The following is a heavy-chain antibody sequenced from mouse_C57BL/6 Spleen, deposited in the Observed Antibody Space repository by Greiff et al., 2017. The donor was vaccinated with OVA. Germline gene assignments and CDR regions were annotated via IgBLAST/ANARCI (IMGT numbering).Heavy chain of an antibody. CDR1: GFNIKDDY. V-gene: IGHV14-4*01. CDR2: IDPENGDT. CDR3: TTDTTVVDY. D-gene: IGHD1-1*01. J-gene: IGHJ2*01. Sequence: VQLQQSGAELVRPGASVKLSCTASGFNIKDDYMHWVKQRPEQGLEWIGWIDPENGDTEYASKFQGKATITADTSSNTAYLQLSSLTSEDTAVYYCTTDTTVVDYWGQGTTRTVSS.